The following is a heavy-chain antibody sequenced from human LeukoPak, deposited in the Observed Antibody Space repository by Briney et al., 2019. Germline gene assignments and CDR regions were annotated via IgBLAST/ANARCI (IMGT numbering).Heavy chain of an antibody. D-gene: IGHD2-8*01. J-gene: IGHJ5*02. V-gene: IGHV4-59*01. CDR3: ARDSWSDRGFDR. Sequence: SETLSLTCTVSGGSISSYYWSWIRQPPGKGLEWIGYIYYSGSTNYNPSRKSRVTISVDTSKNQFSLKLSSVTAADTAVYYCARDSWSDRGFDRWGQGTLVTVSS. CDR2: IYYSGST. CDR1: GGSISSYY.